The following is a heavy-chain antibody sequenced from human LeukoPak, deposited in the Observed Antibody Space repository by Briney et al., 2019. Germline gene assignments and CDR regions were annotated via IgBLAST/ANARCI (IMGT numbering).Heavy chain of an antibody. CDR2: INPSSSIL. V-gene: IGHV3-48*04. D-gene: IGHD5/OR15-5a*01. CDR1: GFSFSIYG. J-gene: IGHJ6*03. Sequence: GGSLRLSCAPSGFSFSIYGINWVRQAPGKGLEWISYINPSSSILDYADTVKDRFTISRDNAMNSLVQQMNSLRAEDTGVYYCARDIRLSNTYYYMDVWGKGTTVTVSS. CDR3: ARDIRLSNTYYYMDV.